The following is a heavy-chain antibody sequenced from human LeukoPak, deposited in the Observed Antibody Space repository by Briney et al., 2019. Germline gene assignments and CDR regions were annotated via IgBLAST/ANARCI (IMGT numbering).Heavy chain of an antibody. CDR3: ARDGRNTTNYNWFDS. CDR2: IYSGGNT. Sequence: PGGSLRLSCAASGFTVSSKYMSWVRQAPGKGLEWVSLIYSGGNTYYADSVKGRFTISRDNSKNTLYLQMDSLRAEDTAVYYCARDGRNTTNYNWFDSWGQGTLVTVSS. CDR1: GFTVSSKY. D-gene: IGHD2/OR15-2a*01. J-gene: IGHJ5*01. V-gene: IGHV3-53*01.